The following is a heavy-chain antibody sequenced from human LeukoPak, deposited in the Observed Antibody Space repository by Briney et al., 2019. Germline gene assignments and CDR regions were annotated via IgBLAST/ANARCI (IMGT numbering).Heavy chain of an antibody. J-gene: IGHJ6*02. CDR1: GGSISSYY. Sequence: SETLSLTCTVSGGSISSYYWSWIRQPPGKGLEWIGYIYYSGSTNYNPSLKSRVTISVDTSKNQFSLKLSSVTAADTAVYYCARKARYDILTGYYNHYYYGMDVWGQGTTVTVSS. D-gene: IGHD3-9*01. V-gene: IGHV4-59*01. CDR3: ARKARYDILTGYYNHYYYGMDV. CDR2: IYYSGST.